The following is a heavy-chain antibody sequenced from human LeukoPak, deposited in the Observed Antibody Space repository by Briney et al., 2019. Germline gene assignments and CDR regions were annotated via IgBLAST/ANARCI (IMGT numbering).Heavy chain of an antibody. CDR3: ARGPSVLAAIDN. Sequence: PGGSLRLSCAASGFIFSRYWMHWVRQAPGKKLVWVSRINNDGSITNSADSVKGRFTISRDNAKDTLYLQMDSLRAEDTAIYFCARGPSVLAAIDNWGQGTLVAVSS. CDR2: INNDGSIT. J-gene: IGHJ4*02. D-gene: IGHD2-15*01. CDR1: GFIFSRYW. V-gene: IGHV3-74*01.